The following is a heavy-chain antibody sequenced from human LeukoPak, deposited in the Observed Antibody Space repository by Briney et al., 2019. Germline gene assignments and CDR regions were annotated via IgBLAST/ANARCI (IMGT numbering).Heavy chain of an antibody. J-gene: IGHJ4*02. V-gene: IGHV1-69*06. CDR1: GGTFSSYA. Sequence: GSSVKVSCKASGGTFSSYAISWVRQAPGQGLEWMGGIIPIFGTANYAQKFQGRVTITADKSTSTAYMELSSLRSEDTAVYYCATSLRYYDSSGHQGNWGQGTLVTVSS. D-gene: IGHD3-22*01. CDR3: ATSLRYYDSSGHQGN. CDR2: IIPIFGTA.